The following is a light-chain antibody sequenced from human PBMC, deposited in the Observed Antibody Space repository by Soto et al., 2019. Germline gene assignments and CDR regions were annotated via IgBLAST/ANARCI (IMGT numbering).Light chain of an antibody. Sequence: EIVMTQSPATLYVSPGERATLSCRASQSVSSNLAWYQQKPGQAPRLLIYGASTRATGSPARFSGSGSGTEFTLTISSLQSEDFAVYYCQQYNNWPPFGGGTKVEIK. CDR2: GAS. CDR1: QSVSSN. J-gene: IGKJ4*01. V-gene: IGKV3-15*01. CDR3: QQYNNWPP.